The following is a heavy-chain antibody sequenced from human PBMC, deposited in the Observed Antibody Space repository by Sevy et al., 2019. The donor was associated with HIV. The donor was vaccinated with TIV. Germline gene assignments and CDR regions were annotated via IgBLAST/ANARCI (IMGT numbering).Heavy chain of an antibody. V-gene: IGHV2-5*02. J-gene: IGHJ1*01. CDR1: GSSLYISGVG. CDR2: IYWDDDE. CDR3: AVLPSVHDVPFFES. D-gene: IGHD3-3*01. Sequence: SGPTLVKPTQTLALTCTFSGSSLYISGVGVAWIRQPPGKALEWLALIYWDDDEHYSPSLKNRLTITKDTFKIQVVLTMTTMYPVDTSTYFCAVLPSVHDVPFFESWGHGLLVTVSS.